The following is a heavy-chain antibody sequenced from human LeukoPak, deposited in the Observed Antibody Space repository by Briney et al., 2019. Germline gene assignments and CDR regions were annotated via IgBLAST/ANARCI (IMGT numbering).Heavy chain of an antibody. J-gene: IGHJ4*02. CDR3: AKAVQLPLRYFDY. CDR2: INPDGSTT. CDR1: GFIFSSDW. V-gene: IGHV3-74*01. D-gene: IGHD2-2*01. Sequence: GGSLRLSCAASGFIFSSDWMHWVRQGPAKGLVWVSRINPDGSTTSYADSVKGRFTISRDNAKNTLYLQMNSLRAEDTAVYYCAKAVQLPLRYFDYWGQGTLVTVSS.